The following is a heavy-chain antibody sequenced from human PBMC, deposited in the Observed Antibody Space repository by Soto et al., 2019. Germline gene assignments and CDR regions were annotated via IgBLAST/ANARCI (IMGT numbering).Heavy chain of an antibody. Sequence: QMQLVQSGAEVKKTGSSVKVSCKASGYTFTYRYLHWVRQAPGQALEWMGWITPFNGNTNYAQKFKDRVTIIRDRSMSTAYLELSSLRSEDTDMYYCASGGGYSYAEEVQGFDYWGQGTLVTVSS. CDR2: ITPFNGNT. D-gene: IGHD5-18*01. V-gene: IGHV1-45*02. CDR1: GYTFTYRY. J-gene: IGHJ4*02. CDR3: ASGGGYSYAEEVQGFDY.